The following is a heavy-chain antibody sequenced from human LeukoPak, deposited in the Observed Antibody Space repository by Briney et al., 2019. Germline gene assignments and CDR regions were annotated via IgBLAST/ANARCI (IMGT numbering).Heavy chain of an antibody. CDR1: GFTFSSYA. D-gene: IGHD3-3*01. CDR2: ISYDGSNK. Sequence: GGSLRLSCAASGFTFSSYAMHWVRQAPGKGLEWVAVISYDGSNKYYADSVKGRFTISRDNSKNTLYLQMNSLRAEDTAVYYCARDQPAIILYLFDYWGQGTLVTVSS. CDR3: ARDQPAIILYLFDY. J-gene: IGHJ4*02. V-gene: IGHV3-30-3*01.